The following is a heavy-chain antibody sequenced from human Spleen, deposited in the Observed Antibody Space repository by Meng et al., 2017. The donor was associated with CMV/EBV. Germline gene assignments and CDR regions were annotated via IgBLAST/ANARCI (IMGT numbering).Heavy chain of an antibody. CDR2: ISWNSGSI. Sequence: SLKISCAASGFTFDDYAMHWVRQAPGKGLEWVSGISWNSGSIGYADSVKGRFTISRDNAKNSLYLQKNSLRAEDTAVYYCARGPKYYYDSSGYHPGYYFDYWGQGTLVTVSS. D-gene: IGHD3-22*01. V-gene: IGHV3-9*01. CDR1: GFTFDDYA. CDR3: ARGPKYYYDSSGYHPGYYFDY. J-gene: IGHJ4*02.